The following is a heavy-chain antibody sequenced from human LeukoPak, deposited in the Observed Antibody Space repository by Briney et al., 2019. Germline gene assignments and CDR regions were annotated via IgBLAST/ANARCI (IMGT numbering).Heavy chain of an antibody. V-gene: IGHV4-38-2*02. D-gene: IGHD5-24*01. CDR3: HSFVEMATTPGDY. Sequence: PSEPLSLTCTVSGYSISSGYYWGWIRQPPGKGLEWIGHIYYSGSTYYNPSLKSRVTISVDTSKNQFSLKLSSVTAADTAVYYCHSFVEMATTPGDYWGQGTLVTVSS. J-gene: IGHJ4*02. CDR2: IYYSGST. CDR1: GYSISSGYY.